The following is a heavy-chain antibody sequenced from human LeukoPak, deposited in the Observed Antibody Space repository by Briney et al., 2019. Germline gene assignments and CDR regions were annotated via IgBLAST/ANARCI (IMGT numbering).Heavy chain of an antibody. CDR3: ARLYCSSTSCYGYGAFDI. CDR2: IIPIFGTA. Sequence: ASVKVSCKASGGTFSSYAISWVRQAPGQGLEWMGGIIPIFGTANYAQKFQGRVTITTDESTSTAYMKLSSLRSEDTAVYYCARLYCSSTSCYGYGAFDIWGQGTMVTVSS. J-gene: IGHJ3*02. CDR1: GGTFSSYA. D-gene: IGHD2-2*01. V-gene: IGHV1-69*05.